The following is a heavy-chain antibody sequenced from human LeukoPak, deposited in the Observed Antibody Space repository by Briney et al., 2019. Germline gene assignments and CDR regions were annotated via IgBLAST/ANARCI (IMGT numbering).Heavy chain of an antibody. J-gene: IGHJ4*02. CDR2: ISGSGGST. D-gene: IGHD2-2*01. CDR1: GFTFSSYA. V-gene: IGHV3-23*01. Sequence: GGSLRLSCAASGFTFSSYAMSWVRQAPGKGLGWVSAISGSGGSTYYADSVKGRFTISRDNSKNTLYLQMNSLRAEDTAVYYCATSNIVVVPAAIEDYWGQGTLVTVSS. CDR3: ATSNIVVVPAAIEDY.